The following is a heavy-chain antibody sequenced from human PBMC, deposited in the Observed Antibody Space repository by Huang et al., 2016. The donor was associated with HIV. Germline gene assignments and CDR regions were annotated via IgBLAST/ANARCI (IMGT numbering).Heavy chain of an antibody. CDR3: VRAKEKGYDFWSGYRY. CDR1: GFIFSDYW. CDR2: IECDGSST. Sequence: EVELAESGGGSVRPGQSLRLSCVGSGFIFSDYWMHWVRTIPGKGLMWVARIECDGSSTSYADSVKGRFTIYRDNAKNTVYLQMSSLRVNDTAVYYCVRAKEKGYDFWSGYRYWGQGVQVTVSS. V-gene: IGHV3-74*02. D-gene: IGHD3-3*01. J-gene: IGHJ4*01.